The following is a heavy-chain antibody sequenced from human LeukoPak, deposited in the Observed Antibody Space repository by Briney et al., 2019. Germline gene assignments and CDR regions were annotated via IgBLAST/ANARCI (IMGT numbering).Heavy chain of an antibody. CDR3: ARQIRYCSGGSCYLHFDY. J-gene: IGHJ4*02. V-gene: IGHV4-39*01. CDR1: GGSISRSSYH. CDR2: IYYSGST. Sequence: SETLSLTCTVSGGSISRSSYHWGWIRQPPGKGLEWIGSIYYSGSTYYNPSLKSRVTISVDTSKNQFSLRLSSVTAADTAVYYCARQIRYCSGGSCYLHFDYWGQGTLVTVSS. D-gene: IGHD2-15*01.